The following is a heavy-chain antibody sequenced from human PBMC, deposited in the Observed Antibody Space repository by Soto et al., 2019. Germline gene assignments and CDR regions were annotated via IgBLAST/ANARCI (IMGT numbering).Heavy chain of an antibody. CDR1: RFTFSSHS. J-gene: IGHJ4*02. CDR2: IGGGGLNT. D-gene: IGHD3-16*01. Sequence: EVQLMESRGGLVKPGGSLRLSCAASRFTFSSHSLSWVRQAPGKGLEWVSGIGGGGLNTYYADSVKGRFAISRVNSKNTLYLQMNSLRAEDTAVYYCAKQGGLWNAQSERYFDYWGQGTLVSVSS. V-gene: IGHV3-23*01. CDR3: AKQGGLWNAQSERYFDY.